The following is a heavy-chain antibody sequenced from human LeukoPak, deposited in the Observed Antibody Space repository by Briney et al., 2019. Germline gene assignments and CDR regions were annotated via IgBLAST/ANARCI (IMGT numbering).Heavy chain of an antibody. CDR3: ARNTNWGGNWFDP. Sequence: GESLQISCKGSGYSFTSYWIGWVRQMPGKGLEWKGIIYPGDSDTRYSPSFQGQVTISADKSISTAYLQWSSLKASDTAMYYCARNTNWGGNWFDPWGQGTLVTVSS. J-gene: IGHJ5*02. D-gene: IGHD7-27*01. CDR1: GYSFTSYW. CDR2: IYPGDSDT. V-gene: IGHV5-51*01.